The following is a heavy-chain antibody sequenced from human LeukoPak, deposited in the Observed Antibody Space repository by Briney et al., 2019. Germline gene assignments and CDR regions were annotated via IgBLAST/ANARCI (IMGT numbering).Heavy chain of an antibody. CDR1: RFTVSSNY. Sequence: GGSLRLSCAASRFTVSSNYMGWVRQAPGKGLEWVSVLYSDGTTYYPDSVKGRFTISRDNSQNTLYLQLDSLRAEDTAVYYCARLYDRSAYGAFDIWGQGIMVTVSS. J-gene: IGHJ3*02. CDR3: ARLYDRSAYGAFDI. V-gene: IGHV3-66*02. D-gene: IGHD3-22*01. CDR2: LYSDGTT.